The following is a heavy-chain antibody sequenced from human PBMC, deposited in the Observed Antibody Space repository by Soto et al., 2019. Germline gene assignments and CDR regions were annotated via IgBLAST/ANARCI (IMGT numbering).Heavy chain of an antibody. J-gene: IGHJ4*02. CDR2: ISGSGGST. D-gene: IGHD1-26*01. Sequence: EVQLLESGGGLVQPGGSLRLSCAASGFTFSSYAMNWVRQAPGKGLEWVPVISGSGGSTYYADSVKGRFTISRDNSKNTLYLQMNSLRAEDTAVYYCARRGSGSYYDYWGQGTLVTVSS. CDR3: ARRGSGSYYDY. CDR1: GFTFSSYA. V-gene: IGHV3-23*01.